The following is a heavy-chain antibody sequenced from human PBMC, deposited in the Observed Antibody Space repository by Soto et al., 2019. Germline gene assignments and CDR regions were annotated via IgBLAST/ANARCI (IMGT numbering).Heavy chain of an antibody. CDR3: ARDGSPASGLGSYYGMDV. V-gene: IGHV3-30-3*01. CDR1: GFTFSSYA. J-gene: IGHJ6*02. Sequence: QVQLVESGGGVVQPGRSLRLSCAASGFTFSSYAMHWVRQAPGKGLEWVAVISYDGSNKYYADSVKGRFTISRDNSKNTLYLQINSLRAKDTAVYYCARDGSPASGLGSYYGMDVWGQGTTVTVSS. CDR2: ISYDGSNK. D-gene: IGHD5-12*01.